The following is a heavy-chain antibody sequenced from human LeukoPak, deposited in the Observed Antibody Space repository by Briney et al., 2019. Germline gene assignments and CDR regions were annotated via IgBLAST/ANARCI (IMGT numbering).Heavy chain of an antibody. CDR1: GGSISSYY. J-gene: IGHJ5*02. D-gene: IGHD1-1*01. CDR3: ARRTDNWFDP. Sequence: SETLSLTCTVSGGSISSYYWSWIRQPPGKGLEWIGYIYTSGSTNYNPSFKSRVTISVDTSKNQFSLKLSSVTAADTAVYYCARRTDNWFDPWGQGTLVTVSS. CDR2: IYTSGST. V-gene: IGHV4-4*09.